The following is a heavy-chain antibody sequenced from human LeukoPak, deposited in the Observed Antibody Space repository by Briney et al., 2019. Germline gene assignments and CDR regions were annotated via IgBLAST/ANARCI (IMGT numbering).Heavy chain of an antibody. D-gene: IGHD2-2*01. CDR1: GVSIRGYY. CDR3: ARVSGYCSTTSCRGIEY. J-gene: IGHJ4*02. Sequence: SETLSLTCSVSGVSIRGYYWSCIRQPPGKGLEWMGYIHYSGSTNYNPSLLSRVTISVDTSKNQFSLKLISVTAADTAVYYCARVSGYCSTTSCRGIEYWGQGTLVTVS. CDR2: IHYSGST. V-gene: IGHV4-59*01.